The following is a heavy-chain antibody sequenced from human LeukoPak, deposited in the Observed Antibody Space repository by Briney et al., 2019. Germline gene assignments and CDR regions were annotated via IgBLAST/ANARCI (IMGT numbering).Heavy chain of an antibody. CDR3: ARGGHGYSYGNFDF. Sequence: GGSLRLSCAASGFTFSSYSMNWVRQAPGKGLEWVSSISSVNNYIYYADSVKGRFTISRDNAKNSLYLQMNSLRAEDTAVYYCARGGHGYSYGNFDFWGKGTLLAVSS. CDR2: ISSVNNYI. V-gene: IGHV3-21*01. CDR1: GFTFSSYS. J-gene: IGHJ4*02. D-gene: IGHD5-18*01.